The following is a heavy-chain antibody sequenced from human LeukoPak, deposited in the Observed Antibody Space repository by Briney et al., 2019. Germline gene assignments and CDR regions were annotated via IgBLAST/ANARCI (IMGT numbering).Heavy chain of an antibody. CDR2: INPNSGGT. V-gene: IGHV1-2*02. CDR1: GYTFTGYY. J-gene: IGHJ3*02. Sequence: ASVKVSCKASGYTFTGYYMHWVRQAPGQGLEWMGWINPNSGGTNYAQKFQGRVTMTRDTSSSTVYMDLSSLTSDDTAVYFCARASESGDYSAFDMWGQGTMVTVSS. D-gene: IGHD4-17*01. CDR3: ARASESGDYSAFDM.